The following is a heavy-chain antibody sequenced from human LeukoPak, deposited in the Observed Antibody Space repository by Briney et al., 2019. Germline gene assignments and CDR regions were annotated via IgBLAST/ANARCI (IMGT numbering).Heavy chain of an antibody. J-gene: IGHJ3*02. CDR2: IYTSGST. CDR1: GGSISSGSYY. V-gene: IGHV4-61*02. Sequence: PSQTLSLTCTVSGGSISSGSYYWSWIRQPAGKGLEWLGRIYTSGSTNYNPSLKSRVTISLDTSKNQFSLKLRPVTAAETAVYYCARDGEELQDAFDIWAKGQWSPSLQ. CDR3: ARDGEELQDAFDI. D-gene: IGHD1-26*01.